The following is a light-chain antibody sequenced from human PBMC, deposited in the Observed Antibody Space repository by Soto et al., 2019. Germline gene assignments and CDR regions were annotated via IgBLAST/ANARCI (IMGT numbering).Light chain of an antibody. V-gene: IGLV3-21*02. CDR1: NIGSKS. CDR2: DDS. J-gene: IGLJ2*01. CDR3: QVWDSISDHVI. Sequence: SYELTQPPSVSVAPGQTARITCGGNNIGSKSVHWYQQKPGQAPVLVVYDDSDRPSGIPERFSGSNSGNTATLTISRVEVGDEADYYCQVWDSISDHVIFGGGTKVTVL.